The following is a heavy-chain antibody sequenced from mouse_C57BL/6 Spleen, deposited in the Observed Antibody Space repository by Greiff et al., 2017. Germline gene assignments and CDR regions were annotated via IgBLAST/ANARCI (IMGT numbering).Heavy chain of an antibody. V-gene: IGHV1-81*01. J-gene: IGHJ3*01. CDR2: IYPRSGNT. CDR1: GYTFTSYG. D-gene: IGHD2-4*01. CDR3: AGIYYDFAWFAY. Sequence: LVESGAELARPGASVKLSCKASGYTFTSYGISWVKQRTGQGLEWIGEIYPRSGNTYYNEKFKGKATLTADKSSSTAYMELRSLTSEDSAVYFCAGIYYDFAWFAYWGQGTLVTVSA.